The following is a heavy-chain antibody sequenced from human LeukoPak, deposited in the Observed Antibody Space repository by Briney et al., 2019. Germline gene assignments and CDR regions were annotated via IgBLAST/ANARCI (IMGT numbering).Heavy chain of an antibody. CDR2: INPNSGGT. CDR3: ARERGTSGWHNHDY. J-gene: IGHJ4*02. V-gene: IGHV1-2*02. Sequence: GASVKVSCKASGYTFTGYYMHWVRQAPGQGLEWMGWINPNSGGTNYAQKFQGRVTMTRDTSISTAYMELSRLRSDDTAVYYCARERGTSGWHNHDYWGQGTLVTVSS. D-gene: IGHD6-19*01. CDR1: GYTFTGYY.